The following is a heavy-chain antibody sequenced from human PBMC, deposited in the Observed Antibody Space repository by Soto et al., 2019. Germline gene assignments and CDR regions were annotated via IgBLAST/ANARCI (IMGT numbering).Heavy chain of an antibody. CDR1: GYSFASHW. V-gene: IGHV5-51*01. CDR3: ARYSGSYWHYLDF. D-gene: IGHD1-26*01. Sequence: GETLKISCKGSGYSFASHWVAWVRQMPEKGLEWIGTIYPGDSDTKYSPAFRGQVTISADTSVSTAYLQWRSLEATDSAIYYCARYSGSYWHYLDFWGQGTLVTVSS. CDR2: IYPGDSDT. J-gene: IGHJ4*02.